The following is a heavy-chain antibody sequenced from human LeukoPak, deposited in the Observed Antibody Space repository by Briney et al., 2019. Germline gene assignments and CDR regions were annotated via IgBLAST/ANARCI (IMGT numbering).Heavy chain of an antibody. V-gene: IGHV3-49*04. J-gene: IGHJ4*02. CDR1: GFAFDDFV. Sequence: GGSLRHSCTTSGFAFDDFVMSWVRQPAGKGVEWVGFIRRRAYGGAAEYAASVKGRFIISRDDSKGIAYLQMNSLKTEDTAVYYCSRNGLVDFDYWGQGSRVIVSP. CDR2: IRRRAYGGAA. CDR3: SRNGLVDFDY.